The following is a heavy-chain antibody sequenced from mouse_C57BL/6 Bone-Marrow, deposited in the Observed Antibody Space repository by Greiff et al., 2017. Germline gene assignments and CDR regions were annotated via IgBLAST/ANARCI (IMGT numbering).Heavy chain of an antibody. CDR3: ARNYGYQDWFAY. V-gene: IGHV1-81*01. CDR1: ASTFTRYG. CDR2: IYPRSGNT. J-gene: IGHJ3*01. D-gene: IGHD2-2*01. Sequence: VQLQQSGAALARPGASVKLSCKASASTFTRYGIRWVKQRTGQRLEWIGEIYPRSGNTYDNEKFKGKATLTADKSASTAYMELRSLTSEDSAVYFGARNYGYQDWFAYWGQGTLVTVSA.